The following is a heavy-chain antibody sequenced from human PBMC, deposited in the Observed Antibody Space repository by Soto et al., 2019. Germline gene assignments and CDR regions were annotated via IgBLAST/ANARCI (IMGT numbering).Heavy chain of an antibody. CDR3: AKAYFVWSSEQPYYFDY. CDR2: ISGSGGRS. Sequence: EVQLLDSGGGLVQPGGSLRLSCAASGFTFSNYAMTWVRQGPGKGLEWVSGISGSGGRSYYADSVKGRFTISRDNSKRTLYLQVNSLRAEDTAVYYCAKAYFVWSSEQPYYFDYWGQGTLVTVSS. CDR1: GFTFSNYA. D-gene: IGHD3-16*01. J-gene: IGHJ4*02. V-gene: IGHV3-23*01.